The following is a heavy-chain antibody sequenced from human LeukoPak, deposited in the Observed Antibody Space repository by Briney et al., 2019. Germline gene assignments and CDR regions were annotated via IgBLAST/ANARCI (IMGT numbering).Heavy chain of an antibody. Sequence: PGGSLRLSCAASGFTFSSYAMNWVRQAPGKGLEWVAVISYDGSYVYYADSVKGRFTISRDNSRNTLFLQMNGLRAEDSAMYYCARDSPPVQYSSGWYDYWGQGTLVTVSS. V-gene: IGHV3-30*04. CDR2: ISYDGSYV. D-gene: IGHD6-19*01. CDR3: ARDSPPVQYSSGWYDY. J-gene: IGHJ4*02. CDR1: GFTFSSYA.